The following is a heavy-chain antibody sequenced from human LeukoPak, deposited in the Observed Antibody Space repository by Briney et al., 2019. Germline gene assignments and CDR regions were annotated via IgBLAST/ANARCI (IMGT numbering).Heavy chain of an antibody. V-gene: IGHV4-39*07. CDR1: GGSISSSSYY. Sequence: SETLSLTCTVSGGSISSSSYYWGWIRQPPGKGLEWIGYIYHSGSTYYNPSLKSRVTISVDRSKNQFSLKLSSVTAADTAVYYCAREGDRRAFDIWGQGTMVTVSS. CDR2: IYHSGST. CDR3: AREGDRRAFDI. J-gene: IGHJ3*02. D-gene: IGHD2-21*01.